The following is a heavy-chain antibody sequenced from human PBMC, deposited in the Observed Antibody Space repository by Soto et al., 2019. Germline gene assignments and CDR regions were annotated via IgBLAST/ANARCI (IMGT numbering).Heavy chain of an antibody. CDR2: ISGDGNNA. V-gene: IGHV3-74*01. Sequence: EVQLVESGGGIVQPGGSLRLSYAASGFTFSSFWMHWVRQAPGKGLVWVSRISGDGNNAVYADSVKGRFTVSRDKAKNTLDLQMNSLTTDDTALYYCVRKRGTLLRDGVDFWGPGIMVTVSS. CDR3: VRKRGTLLRDGVDF. J-gene: IGHJ4*02. CDR1: GFTFSSFW. D-gene: IGHD3-22*01.